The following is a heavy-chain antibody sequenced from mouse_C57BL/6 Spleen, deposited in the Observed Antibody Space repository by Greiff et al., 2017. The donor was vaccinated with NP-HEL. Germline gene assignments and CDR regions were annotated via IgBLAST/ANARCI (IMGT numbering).Heavy chain of an antibody. D-gene: IGHD2-5*01. CDR3: ARLYSNYGFAY. J-gene: IGHJ3*01. CDR1: GYTFTSYW. CDR2: IDPSDSET. V-gene: IGHV1-52*01. Sequence: QVQLQQPGAELVRPGSSVKLSCKASGYTFTSYWMHWVKQRPIQGLEWIGNIDPSDSETHYNQKFKDKATLTVDKSSSTAYMQLSSLTSEDSAVYYCARLYSNYGFAYWGQGTLVTVSA.